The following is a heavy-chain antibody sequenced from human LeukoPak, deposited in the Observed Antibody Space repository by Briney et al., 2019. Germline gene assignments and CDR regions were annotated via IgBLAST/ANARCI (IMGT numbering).Heavy chain of an antibody. CDR3: ARGRKTGTRVAVDI. CDR1: GYTFTSYD. CDR2: MGPNNGNT. J-gene: IGHJ3*02. Sequence: GASVKVSCRASGYTFTSYDINWVRQATGQGLEWMGWMGPNNGNTGYAQKFQGRVTMNRKTSIRTAYMELSSLRSEDTAVYYCARGRKTGTRVAVDIWGQGTMVTVSS. V-gene: IGHV1-8*01.